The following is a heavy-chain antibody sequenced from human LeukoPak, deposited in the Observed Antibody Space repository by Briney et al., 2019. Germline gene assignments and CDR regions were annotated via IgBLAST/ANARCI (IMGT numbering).Heavy chain of an antibody. J-gene: IGHJ4*02. CDR3: ARDHNYAFDY. CDR1: GFTFNKYC. CDR2: ISSSSGTI. Sequence: PGGSLRLSCVASGFTFNKYCLIWVGQAPGKGLEWVSYISSSSGTINYADSVKGRFTISGDNARNSLYLQMNSLRAEDTAVYYCARDHNYAFDYWGQGTLVTVSS. D-gene: IGHD5-18*01. V-gene: IGHV3-48*01.